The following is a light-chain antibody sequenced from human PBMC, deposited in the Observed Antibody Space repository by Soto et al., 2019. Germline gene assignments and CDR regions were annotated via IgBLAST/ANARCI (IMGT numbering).Light chain of an antibody. CDR1: QSVSSSY. CDR3: QQYGSSPRT. Sequence: EIVLTQSPGTLSLSPGERATLSCRASQSVSSSYLAWYQQKPGEAPSLLSYGASSRATGIPDRFSGSGSGTDFTLTISRLEPEDFAVYYCQQYGSSPRTFGQGTKVEIK. CDR2: GAS. J-gene: IGKJ1*01. V-gene: IGKV3-20*01.